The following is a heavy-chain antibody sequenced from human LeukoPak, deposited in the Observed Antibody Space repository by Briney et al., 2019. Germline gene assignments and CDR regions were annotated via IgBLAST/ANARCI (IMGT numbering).Heavy chain of an antibody. V-gene: IGHV3-15*01. CDR2: VKSKTDGGTT. J-gene: IGHJ5*02. Sequence: GGSLRLSCAASGFTFNNAWMSWVRQAPGKGLEWVGHVKSKTDGGTTDYATPVKGRFSISRDDSKNTLFLQMNSLRAEDTAVYYCAKVGPAPDFWSVGWFDPWGQGTLVTVSS. CDR3: AKVGPAPDFWSVGWFDP. D-gene: IGHD3-3*01. CDR1: GFTFNNAW.